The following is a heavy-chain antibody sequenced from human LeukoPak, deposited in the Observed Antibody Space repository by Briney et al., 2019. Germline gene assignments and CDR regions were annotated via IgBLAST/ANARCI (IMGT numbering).Heavy chain of an antibody. CDR3: AKITGTTLNYYYYYYMDV. V-gene: IGHV3-13*01. Sequence: GGSLRLSCAASGFTFSNYDMHWVRQAPGKGLEWVSAIDTAGDTYYLGSVKGRFTISRDNSKNTLYLQMNSLRAEDTAVYYCAKITGTTLNYYYYYYMDVWGKGTTVTISS. CDR2: IDTAGDT. CDR1: GFTFSNYD. J-gene: IGHJ6*03. D-gene: IGHD1-20*01.